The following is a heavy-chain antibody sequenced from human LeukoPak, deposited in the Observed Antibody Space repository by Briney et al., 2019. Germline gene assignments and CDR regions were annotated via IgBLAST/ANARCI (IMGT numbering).Heavy chain of an antibody. CDR3: ARSSYSGWFDP. CDR2: INSDGSST. V-gene: IGHV3-74*01. J-gene: IGHJ5*02. D-gene: IGHD1-26*01. CDR1: GFTFSSYW. Sequence: PGGSLRLSCAASGFTFSSYWMHWVRQAPGKGLVWVSRINSDGSSTSCADSVKGRFTISRDNAKNTLYLQMNSLRAEDTAVYYCARSSYSGWFDPWGQGTLVTVSS.